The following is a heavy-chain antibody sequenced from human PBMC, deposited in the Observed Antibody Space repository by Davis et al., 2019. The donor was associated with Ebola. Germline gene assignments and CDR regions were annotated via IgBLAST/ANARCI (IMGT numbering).Heavy chain of an antibody. Sequence: GESLKISCAASGFTFSSYWMSWVRQAPGKGLEWVANIKQDGSEKYYVDSVKGRFTISRDNAENSLYLQMNSLRAEDTAVYYCARDGDYGDSLYYYYGMDVWGQGTTVTVSS. CDR3: ARDGDYGDSLYYYYGMDV. CDR2: IKQDGSEK. J-gene: IGHJ6*02. CDR1: GFTFSSYW. D-gene: IGHD4-17*01. V-gene: IGHV3-7*03.